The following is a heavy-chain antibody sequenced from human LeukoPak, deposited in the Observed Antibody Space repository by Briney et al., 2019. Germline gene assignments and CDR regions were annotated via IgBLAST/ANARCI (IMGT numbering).Heavy chain of an antibody. Sequence: GGSLRLSCGASGFXFSSYAMSWVRQAPGKGLEWVSTISGSGFNTYYADSVKGRFTISRDNSKNMLYLQMNSLRAEDTAVYYCAKDSTVTTGRFDPWGQGTLVTVSS. V-gene: IGHV3-23*01. J-gene: IGHJ5*02. CDR3: AKDSTVTTGRFDP. CDR2: ISGSGFNT. D-gene: IGHD4-17*01. CDR1: GFXFSSYA.